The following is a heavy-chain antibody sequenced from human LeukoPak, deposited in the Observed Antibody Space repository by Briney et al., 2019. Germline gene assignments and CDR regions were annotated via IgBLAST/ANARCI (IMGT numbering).Heavy chain of an antibody. CDR1: GGSISSYY. CDR3: ARHNYYYDSSGYYLYYFDY. D-gene: IGHD3-22*01. Sequence: PSETLSLTCTVSGGSISSYYCSWIRQPPGKGLEWIGYIYYSGSTDYNPSLKSRVTISVDTSKNQFSLKLSSVTAADTAVYYCARHNYYYDSSGYYLYYFDYWGQGTLVTVSS. V-gene: IGHV4-59*08. J-gene: IGHJ4*02. CDR2: IYYSGST.